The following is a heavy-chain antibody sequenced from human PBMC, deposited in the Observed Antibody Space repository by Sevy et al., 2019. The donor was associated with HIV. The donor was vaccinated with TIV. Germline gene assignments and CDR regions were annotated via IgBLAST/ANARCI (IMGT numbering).Heavy chain of an antibody. Sequence: GESLKISCKGSGYSFTSYWIGWVRQMPGKGLEWMGIIYPGDSDTRYSPSFQGQVTISADKSISTAYLQWSSLKASDTAMYYWARLCSGGSCYSEVGYGMDVWGQGTTVTVSS. D-gene: IGHD2-15*01. CDR3: ARLCSGGSCYSEVGYGMDV. CDR2: IYPGDSDT. CDR1: GYSFTSYW. J-gene: IGHJ6*02. V-gene: IGHV5-51*01.